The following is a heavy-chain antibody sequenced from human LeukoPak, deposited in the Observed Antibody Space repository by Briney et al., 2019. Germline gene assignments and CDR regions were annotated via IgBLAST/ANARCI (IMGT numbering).Heavy chain of an antibody. Sequence: EASVKVSCKASGYSFTGSLIHWVRQAPGQGLEWMGLINTNSGGTHYAQKFQGRVTMTRDTSISAVYMELSSLKSDDTAVYYCAREVDAFDIWGQGTMVTVSS. V-gene: IGHV1-2*02. CDR3: AREVDAFDI. CDR2: INTNSGGT. D-gene: IGHD2-15*01. CDR1: GYSFTGSL. J-gene: IGHJ3*02.